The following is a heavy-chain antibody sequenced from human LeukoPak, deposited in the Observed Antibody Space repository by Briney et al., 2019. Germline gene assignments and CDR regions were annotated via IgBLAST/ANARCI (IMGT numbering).Heavy chain of an antibody. CDR2: FDPEDGET. CDR1: GYTLTELS. V-gene: IGHV1-24*01. Sequence: ASVKVSCKVSGYTLTELSMHWVRQAPGKGLEWMGGFDPEDGETIYAQKFQGRVTMTEDTSTDTAYMELSSLRSEDTAVYYCATDRLMVRGNRHNWFDPWGQGTLVTVSS. D-gene: IGHD3-10*01. CDR3: ATDRLMVRGNRHNWFDP. J-gene: IGHJ5*02.